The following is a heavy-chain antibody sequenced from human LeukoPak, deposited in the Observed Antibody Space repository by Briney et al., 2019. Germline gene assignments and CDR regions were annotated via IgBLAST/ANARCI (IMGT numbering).Heavy chain of an antibody. Sequence: GGSLRLSCAASGFTFSSYWMHWVRQAPGKGLVWVSRINSDGSSTSYADSVKGRFTISRDNAKNSLYLQMNSLRAEDTAVYYCARDPDSSGWYGVGFDYWGQGTLVTVSS. J-gene: IGHJ4*02. V-gene: IGHV3-74*01. D-gene: IGHD6-19*01. CDR1: GFTFSSYW. CDR3: ARDPDSSGWYGVGFDY. CDR2: INSDGSST.